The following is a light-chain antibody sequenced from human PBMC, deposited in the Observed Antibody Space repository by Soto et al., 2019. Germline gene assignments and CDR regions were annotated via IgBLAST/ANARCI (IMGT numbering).Light chain of an antibody. V-gene: IGKV3-20*01. J-gene: IGKJ4*01. CDR2: GAS. CDR3: QQYGSSPPGLT. CDR1: QSVSSSY. Sequence: EIVLTQSPGTLSLSPGERATLSCRASQSVSSSYLAWYQQKPGQAPRLLIYGASSRATGIPDRFSGSGSGTDFSRTIIRLEPEDFAVHYCQQYGSSPPGLTFGGGTKVEIK.